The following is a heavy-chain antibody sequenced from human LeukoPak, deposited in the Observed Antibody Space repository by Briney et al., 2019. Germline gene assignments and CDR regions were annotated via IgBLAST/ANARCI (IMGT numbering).Heavy chain of an antibody. CDR1: GYTLTELS. CDR2: FDPEDGET. Sequence: ASVKVSCKVSGYTLTELSMHWVRQAPGKGLEWMGGFDPEDGETIYAQKFQGRVTMTEDTSTDTAYMELSSLRSEDTAVYYCATRYYYDSSGYYDAFDIWGQGTMVTVSS. J-gene: IGHJ3*02. V-gene: IGHV1-24*01. D-gene: IGHD3-22*01. CDR3: ATRYYYDSSGYYDAFDI.